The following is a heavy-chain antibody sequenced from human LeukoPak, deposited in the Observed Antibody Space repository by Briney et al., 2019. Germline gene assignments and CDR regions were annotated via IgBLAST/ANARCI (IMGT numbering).Heavy chain of an antibody. CDR2: ISYDGSNK. CDR1: GFTFCSYG. D-gene: IGHD3-3*01. J-gene: IGHJ4*02. V-gene: IGHV3-30*03. Sequence: GGSLRLSCAASGFTFCSYGMHWVRQAAGKGLEWVAVISYDGSNKYYADSVKGRFTISRDNAKNSLYLQMNSLRAEDTAVYYCARDFRFLDDYWGQGTLVTVSS. CDR3: ARDFRFLDDY.